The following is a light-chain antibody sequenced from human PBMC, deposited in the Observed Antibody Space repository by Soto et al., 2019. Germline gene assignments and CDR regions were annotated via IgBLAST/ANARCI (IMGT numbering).Light chain of an antibody. Sequence: EKALTQSPVTLSLSPGERATLSCRASQSVSSNLAWYQQRPGQAPRLLIYGASTRASGVPDRFSGSGSGTEFILTISRLEPEDFAVYYCQQYGTSLWAFGQGTKVEIK. CDR2: GAS. J-gene: IGKJ1*01. CDR1: QSVSSN. CDR3: QQYGTSLWA. V-gene: IGKV3-20*01.